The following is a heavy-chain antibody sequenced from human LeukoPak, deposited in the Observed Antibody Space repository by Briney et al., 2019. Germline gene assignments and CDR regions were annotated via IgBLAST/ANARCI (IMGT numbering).Heavy chain of an antibody. CDR2: ITSRSSYI. CDR1: GFTFSSYS. J-gene: IGHJ4*02. CDR3: ARDGGSYLQPTDF. Sequence: PGGSLRLSCAASGFTFSSYSMNWVRQAPGKGLEWVSSITSRSSYIYYADSVKGRFTISRDNAKNSLYLQMNSLRAEDTALYHCARDGGSYLQPTDFWGQGTLVTVSS. V-gene: IGHV3-21*04. D-gene: IGHD1-26*01.